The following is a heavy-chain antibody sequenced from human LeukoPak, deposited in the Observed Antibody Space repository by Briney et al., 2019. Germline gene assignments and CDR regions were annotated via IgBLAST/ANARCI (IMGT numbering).Heavy chain of an antibody. V-gene: IGHV1-69*13. CDR2: IIPIFGTA. D-gene: IGHD3-10*01. Sequence: GASVKVSCKASGGTFSSYAISWVRQAPGQGLEWMGGIIPIFGTANYAQKFQGRVTITADESTSTAYMELSSLGSEDTAVYYCAIYGSGSYSYRRYYYYYMDVWGKGTTVTISS. J-gene: IGHJ6*03. CDR3: AIYGSGSYSYRRYYYYYMDV. CDR1: GGTFSSYA.